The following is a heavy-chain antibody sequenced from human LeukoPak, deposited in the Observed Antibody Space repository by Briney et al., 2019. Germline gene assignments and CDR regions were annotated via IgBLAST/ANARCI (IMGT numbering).Heavy chain of an antibody. J-gene: IGHJ6*03. D-gene: IGHD6-19*01. V-gene: IGHV1-8*01. Sequence: ASVKVSCKASGYTFTSYDINWVRQATGQGLEWMGWMNPNSGNTGYAQKFQGRVTMTRNTSISTAYMELSSLRSEDTAVYYCARGPSAYSSGWYYYYYYMDVWGKGTTVTISS. CDR2: MNPNSGNT. CDR3: ARGPSAYSSGWYYYYYYMDV. CDR1: GYTFTSYD.